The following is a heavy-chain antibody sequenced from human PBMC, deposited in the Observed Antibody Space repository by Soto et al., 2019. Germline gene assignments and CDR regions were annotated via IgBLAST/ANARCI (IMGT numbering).Heavy chain of an antibody. CDR2: LYNSGNT. Sequence: QVRLQESGPGLVKPSETLSLTCTVSGGFIRSYYWSWIRQAPGKGLEWIGYLYNSGNTVYNPSLKSRVTISVDTSKNQFSLKLNSVTAADTAVYYCARDLWGYCGTDCYPLDVWGQGTTVTVSS. V-gene: IGHV4-59*01. CDR3: ARDLWGYCGTDCYPLDV. J-gene: IGHJ6*02. D-gene: IGHD2-21*02. CDR1: GGFIRSYY.